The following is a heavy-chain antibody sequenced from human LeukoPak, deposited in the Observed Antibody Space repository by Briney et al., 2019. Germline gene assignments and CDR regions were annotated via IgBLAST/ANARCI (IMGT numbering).Heavy chain of an antibody. CDR1: GFTFDDYA. D-gene: IGHD5-18*01. J-gene: IGHJ3*02. CDR3: AKDTRRYSYGTDALDI. V-gene: IGHV3-9*01. CDR2: ISWNSGSI. Sequence: GRSLRLSCAASGFTFDDYAMHWVRQAPGKGLEWVSGISWNSGSIGYADSVKGRFTISRDNAKNSLYLQMNSLRAEDTALYYCAKDTRRYSYGTDALDIWGQGTMVTVSS.